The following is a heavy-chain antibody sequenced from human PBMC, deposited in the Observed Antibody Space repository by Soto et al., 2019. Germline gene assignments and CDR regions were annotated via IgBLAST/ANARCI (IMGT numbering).Heavy chain of an antibody. CDR1: GFTFSNYA. J-gene: IGHJ4*02. D-gene: IGHD4-17*01. V-gene: IGHV3-23*01. CDR2: ISGNSGYT. Sequence: GGSLRLSCAASGFTFSNYAMSWVRQAPGKGLEWVSTISGNSGYTYYADSVKGRFTISRDNAKNILYLQMNSLRAEDTAAYYCAREGPYGDHWGQGTLVTVSS. CDR3: AREGPYGDH.